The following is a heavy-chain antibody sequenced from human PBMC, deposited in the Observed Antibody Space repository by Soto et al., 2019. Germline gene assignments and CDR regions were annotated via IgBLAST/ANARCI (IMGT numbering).Heavy chain of an antibody. CDR1: GGSISSGGYY. D-gene: IGHD3-3*01. J-gene: IGHJ4*02. CDR2: IYYSGST. Sequence: SETLSLTCTVSGGSISSGGYYWSWIRQHPGKGLEWIGYIYYSGSTYYNPSLKSRVTISVDTSKNQFSLKLSSVTAADTAVYYCARAPRLEWLHFDYWGQGTLVTVSS. CDR3: ARAPRLEWLHFDY. V-gene: IGHV4-31*03.